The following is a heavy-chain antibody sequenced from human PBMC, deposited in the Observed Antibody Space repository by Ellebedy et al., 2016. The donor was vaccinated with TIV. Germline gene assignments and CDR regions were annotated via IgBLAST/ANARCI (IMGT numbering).Heavy chain of an antibody. D-gene: IGHD2-2*01. CDR1: GFTFSSNA. CDR3: ASSVPAAPWYFDL. Sequence: GGSLRLSXAASGFTFSSNAMGWVRQAPGKGLEWVSAISGSGDSTYYADPVKGRFTISRDNSKNTLYLQMNSLRAEDTAVYYCASSVPAAPWYFDLWGRGTLVTVSS. CDR2: ISGSGDST. V-gene: IGHV3-23*01. J-gene: IGHJ2*01.